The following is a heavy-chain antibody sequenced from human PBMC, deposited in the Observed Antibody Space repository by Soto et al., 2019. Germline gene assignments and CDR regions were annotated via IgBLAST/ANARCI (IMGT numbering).Heavy chain of an antibody. Sequence: QITLKESGPTLVKPTQTLTLTCSFSGFSLTTSGVGVAWIRQPPGKALEWLALIYWDDDERYSPSLKSRLTITKDTSKNHVVLTMTNMDPVDTATYYCAHASSGYYGMDVWGQGTTVTVSS. CDR2: IYWDDDE. CDR1: GFSLTTSGVG. V-gene: IGHV2-5*02. CDR3: AHASSGYYGMDV. J-gene: IGHJ6*02. D-gene: IGHD3-22*01.